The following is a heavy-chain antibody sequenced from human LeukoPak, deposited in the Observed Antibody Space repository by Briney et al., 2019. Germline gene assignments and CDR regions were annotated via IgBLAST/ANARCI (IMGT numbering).Heavy chain of an antibody. J-gene: IGHJ4*02. CDR1: GDSISTTTW. Sequence: PSGTLSLTCAVSGDSISTTTWWTWVRQSPGRGLEWIGEVYYRGATNYNPSLKSRVTMSVDNSKNQFSLKLNSVTAADTAVYFCARRNYYDSTGYYAYWGQGILVTVSS. D-gene: IGHD3-22*01. V-gene: IGHV4-4*02. CDR3: ARRNYYDSTGYYAY. CDR2: VYYRGAT.